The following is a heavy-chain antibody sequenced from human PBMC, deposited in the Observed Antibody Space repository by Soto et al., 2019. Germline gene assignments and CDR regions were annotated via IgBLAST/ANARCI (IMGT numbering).Heavy chain of an antibody. D-gene: IGHD2-2*01. J-gene: IGHJ6*03. Sequence: GSLRLSCAASGFTVSSNYMTWVRQAPGKGLEWVSVIYIGGSTYYADSVRGRFTISRDNSKNTVFLQMNSLRAEDTAVYYCARGVVPAAMPPGYYYMDVWGKGITVTVSS. CDR2: IYIGGST. V-gene: IGHV3-66*01. CDR1: GFTVSSNY. CDR3: ARGVVPAAMPPGYYYMDV.